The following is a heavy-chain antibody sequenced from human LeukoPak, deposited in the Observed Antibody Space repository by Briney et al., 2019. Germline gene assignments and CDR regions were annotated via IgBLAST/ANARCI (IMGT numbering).Heavy chain of an antibody. V-gene: IGHV3-30-3*01. D-gene: IGHD2-2*01. CDR3: ARDFSCSSTSCYYYYGLDA. Sequence: PGGSLRLSCAASGFTFSSYAMHWVRQAPGKGLEWVAIISYDGSNKYYAGSVKGRFTISRDNSKNTLYMQMNSLRSEDTAVYYCARDFSCSSTSCYYYYGLDAWGQGTTVTVSS. CDR1: GFTFSSYA. J-gene: IGHJ6*02. CDR2: ISYDGSNK.